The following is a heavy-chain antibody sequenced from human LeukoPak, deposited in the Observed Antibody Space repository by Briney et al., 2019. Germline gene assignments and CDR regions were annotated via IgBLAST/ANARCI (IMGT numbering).Heavy chain of an antibody. J-gene: IGHJ5*02. CDR1: GFTFSSYA. CDR2: IIPIFGTA. V-gene: IGHV1-69*05. Sequence: GGSLRLSCAASGFTFSSYAMSWVRQAPGQGLEWMGGIIPIFGTANYAQKFQGRVTITTDESTSTAYMELSSLRFEDTAVYYCARGYSSGYYPAAWGQGTLVTVSS. CDR3: ARGYSSGYYPAA. D-gene: IGHD3-22*01.